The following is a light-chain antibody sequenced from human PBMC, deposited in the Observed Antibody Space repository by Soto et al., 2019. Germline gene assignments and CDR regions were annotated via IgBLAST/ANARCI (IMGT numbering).Light chain of an antibody. CDR3: QQYDDWPGT. V-gene: IGKV3-15*01. J-gene: IGKJ1*01. CDR2: GAS. CDR1: QSVNNY. Sequence: EIVMTQSPVTLSVSPGERVTLSCRASQSVNNYLAWYQQKPGQAPRLLIFGASTRATGVPARFSGSGSGTYFTLTISSLQSEDFAVYFCQQYDDWPGTFGRGTKVEIK.